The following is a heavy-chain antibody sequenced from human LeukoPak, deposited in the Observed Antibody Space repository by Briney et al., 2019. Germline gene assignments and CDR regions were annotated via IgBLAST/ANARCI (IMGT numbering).Heavy chain of an antibody. CDR2: ISAYNGNT. D-gene: IGHD2-15*01. CDR1: GYTFTSYG. Sequence: ASVKVSCTASGYTFTSYGISWVRQAPGQGLEWMGWISAYNGNTNYAQKLQGRVTMTTDTSTSTAYMELRSLRSDDTAVYYCARDHVVVVAALIDYWGQGTLVTVSS. J-gene: IGHJ4*02. V-gene: IGHV1-18*01. CDR3: ARDHVVVVAALIDY.